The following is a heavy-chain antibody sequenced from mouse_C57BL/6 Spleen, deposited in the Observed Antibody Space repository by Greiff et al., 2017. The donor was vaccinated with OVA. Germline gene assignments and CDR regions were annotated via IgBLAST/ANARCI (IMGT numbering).Heavy chain of an antibody. CDR2: IDPSDRYT. J-gene: IGHJ4*01. CDR3: ARIYDYAYYYAMDY. V-gene: IGHV1-50*01. CDR1: GYTFTSYW. Sequence: QVQLQQPGAELVKPGASVKLSCKASGYTFTSYWMQWVKQRPGQGLEWIGEIDPSDRYTNYNQKFKGKATLTVDTSSSTAYMQLSSLTSEDSAVYYCARIYDYAYYYAMDYWGQGTSVTVSS. D-gene: IGHD2-4*01.